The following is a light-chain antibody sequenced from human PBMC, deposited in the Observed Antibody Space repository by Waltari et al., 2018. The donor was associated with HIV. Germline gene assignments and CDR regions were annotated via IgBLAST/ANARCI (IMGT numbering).Light chain of an antibody. V-gene: IGLV4-69*01. CDR2: LNTAGSH. J-gene: IGLJ3*02. CDR3: QIWGTGIWV. Sequence: QLVLTQSPSASPSLGASVHLTCTLSSGPRPYALAWHQQQPEKGPRYLMKLNTAGSHNKGDGIPDRFSGSSSGAERYLTISTLQSEDEADYYCQIWGTGIWVFGGGTKLTVL. CDR1: SGPRPYA.